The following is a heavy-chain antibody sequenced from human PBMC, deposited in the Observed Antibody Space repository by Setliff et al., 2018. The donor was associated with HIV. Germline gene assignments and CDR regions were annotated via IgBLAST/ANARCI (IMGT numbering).Heavy chain of an antibody. V-gene: IGHV4-31*01. CDR1: GGSISSSSYY. D-gene: IGHD3-10*01. Sequence: SETLSLTCTVSGGSISSSSYYWNWFRQYPGKGLEWIGYIHYTGTTNQNPSLRSLITISLDTSKNQFSLKLTSVTAADTAVYYCARAPYVSGSFGWFDPWGRGTLVTVSS. CDR2: IHYTGTT. CDR3: ARAPYVSGSFGWFDP. J-gene: IGHJ5*02.